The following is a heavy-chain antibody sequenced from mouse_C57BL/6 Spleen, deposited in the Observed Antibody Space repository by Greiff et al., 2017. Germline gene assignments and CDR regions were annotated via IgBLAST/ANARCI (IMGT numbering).Heavy chain of an antibody. CDR2: ISSGSSTI. CDR3: ARVEGGGWYFDV. Sequence: EVMLVESGGGLVKPGGSLKLSCAASGFTFSDYGMHWVRQAPEKGLEWVAYISSGSSTIYYADTVKGLFTISRDNAKNTLFLQMTSRRSEDTAMYYCARVEGGGWYFDVGGTGTTVTVSS. V-gene: IGHV5-17*01. J-gene: IGHJ1*03. CDR1: GFTFSDYG.